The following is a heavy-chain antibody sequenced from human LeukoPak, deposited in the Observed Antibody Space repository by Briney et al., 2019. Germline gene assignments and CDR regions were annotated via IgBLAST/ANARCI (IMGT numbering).Heavy chain of an antibody. Sequence: ASVKVSCKASGYTFTGYYMHWVRQTPGQGLEWMGWINPNSGGTNYAQKFQGRVTMTRDTSISTAYMELSRLRSDDTAVYYCARTSSTVVTPRRIWFDPWGQGTLVTVSS. D-gene: IGHD4-23*01. CDR1: GYTFTGYY. CDR2: INPNSGGT. J-gene: IGHJ5*02. V-gene: IGHV1-2*02. CDR3: ARTSSTVVTPRRIWFDP.